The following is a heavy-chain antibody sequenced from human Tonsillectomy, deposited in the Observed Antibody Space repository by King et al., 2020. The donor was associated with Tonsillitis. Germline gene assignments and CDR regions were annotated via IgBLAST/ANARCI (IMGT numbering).Heavy chain of an antibody. CDR3: ARVWGGSIAVGGAAFDI. V-gene: IGHV3-48*03. D-gene: IGHD6-19*01. Sequence: VQLVESGGGLVQPGGSLRLSCAASGFTFSSYEMNWVRQAPGKGLEWVSYISSSGSTIYYADSVKGRFTISRDNAKNSLYLQMNSLRAEDTAVYYCARVWGGSIAVGGAAFDIWGQGTMVTVSS. J-gene: IGHJ3*02. CDR1: GFTFSSYE. CDR2: ISSSGSTI.